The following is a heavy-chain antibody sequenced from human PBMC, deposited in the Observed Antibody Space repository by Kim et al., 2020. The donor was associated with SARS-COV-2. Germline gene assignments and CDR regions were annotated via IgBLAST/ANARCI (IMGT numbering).Heavy chain of an antibody. CDR3: ARSSARASYNWFDP. D-gene: IGHD3-10*01. V-gene: IGHV1-69*01. Sequence: DAEKFQGRLTITADESTSTSYMELSRLTSEDTAVYYCARSSARASYNWFDPWGQGTLVTVSS. J-gene: IGHJ5*02.